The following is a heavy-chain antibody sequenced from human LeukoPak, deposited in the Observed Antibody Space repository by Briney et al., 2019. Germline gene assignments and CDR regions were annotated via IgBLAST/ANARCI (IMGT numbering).Heavy chain of an antibody. CDR2: ISGSGGST. Sequence: PGGSLRLSCAASGFTFSSYAMSWVRQAPGKGLEWVSAISGSGGSTYYADSVKGRFTISRDNSKNTLYLQMNSLRAEDTAVYYCARTAGSSGFYYQDYWGHGTLVTVSS. D-gene: IGHD6-13*01. CDR3: ARTAGSSGFYYQDY. J-gene: IGHJ4*01. V-gene: IGHV3-23*01. CDR1: GFTFSSYA.